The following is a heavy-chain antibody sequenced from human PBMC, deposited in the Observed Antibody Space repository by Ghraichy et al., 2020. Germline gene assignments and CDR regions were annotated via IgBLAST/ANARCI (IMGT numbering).Heavy chain of an antibody. V-gene: IGHV3-48*02. CDR1: GFTFSSYT. CDR3: ASQYSFDSRGFDF. D-gene: IGHD3-22*01. J-gene: IGHJ4*02. CDR2: ISHTGSPI. Sequence: GGSLRLSCAASGFTFSSYTINWVRQAQGKGLEWVSYISHTGSPIYYAGSVKGRFTISRDNAKNSVYLQMNRLRDGDTAVYYCASQYSFDSRGFDFWGQGALVTGAS.